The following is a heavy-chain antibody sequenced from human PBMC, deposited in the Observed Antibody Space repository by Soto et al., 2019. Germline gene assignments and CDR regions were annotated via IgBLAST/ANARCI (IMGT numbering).Heavy chain of an antibody. V-gene: IGHV3-23*01. Sequence: EVQLLGSGGGLVQPGGSLRLSCAASGFTFSSYAMSWVRQAPGKGLEWVSAITASGGTTYYADSVKGRFTISRDNSKNTLYLQMNSLRAEDTAVYYCAKGRYGGSYYFDYWGQGTLVTVSS. CDR3: AKGRYGGSYYFDY. CDR2: ITASGGTT. D-gene: IGHD1-26*01. J-gene: IGHJ4*02. CDR1: GFTFSSYA.